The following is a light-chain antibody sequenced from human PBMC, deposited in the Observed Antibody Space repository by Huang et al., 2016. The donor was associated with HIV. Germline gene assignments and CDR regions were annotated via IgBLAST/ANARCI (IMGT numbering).Light chain of an antibody. CDR1: QGISNC. J-gene: IGKJ1*01. Sequence: DIQMTQSPSSQSASVGDRVTITCRASQGISNCLAWYQQKPGKAPKLLLHDTSRLQSGVPSRFNGSGSGTDYTLTISSLQPEDFATYYCQQYYGTPTFGRGTKVEIK. V-gene: IGKV1-NL1*01. CDR2: DTS. CDR3: QQYYGTPT.